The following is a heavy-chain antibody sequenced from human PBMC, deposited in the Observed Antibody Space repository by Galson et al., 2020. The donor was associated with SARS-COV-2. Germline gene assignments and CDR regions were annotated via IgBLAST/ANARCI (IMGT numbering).Heavy chain of an antibody. D-gene: IGHD3-3*01. J-gene: IGHJ6*03. CDR1: GYTFTSYA. Sequence: ASVKVSCKASGYTFTSYAMNWVRQAPGQGLEWMGWINTNTGNPTYAQGFTGRFVFSLDTSVSTAYLQISSLKAEDTAVYYCARVYNRFLEWLDDYYYYMDVWGKGTTVTVSS. CDR3: ARVYNRFLEWLDDYYYYMDV. V-gene: IGHV7-4-1*02. CDR2: INTNTGNP.